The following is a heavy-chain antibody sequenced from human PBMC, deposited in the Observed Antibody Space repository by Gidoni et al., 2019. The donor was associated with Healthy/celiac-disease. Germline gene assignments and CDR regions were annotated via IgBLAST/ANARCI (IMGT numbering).Heavy chain of an antibody. D-gene: IGHD3-3*01. J-gene: IGHJ3*02. CDR1: GFTTSSYA. CDR3: VYDFWSGGDAFDI. CDR2: ISGSGGST. Sequence: EAQPLESGAGWVRPAGSLRLCCAASGFTTSSYAMSWVRQAPEKGLEWVSAISGSGGSTYYADSVNGRFTISRDNSKNMLYLQMNSLRAEGTAVYYCVYDFWSGGDAFDIWGQGTMVTVSS. V-gene: IGHV3-23*01.